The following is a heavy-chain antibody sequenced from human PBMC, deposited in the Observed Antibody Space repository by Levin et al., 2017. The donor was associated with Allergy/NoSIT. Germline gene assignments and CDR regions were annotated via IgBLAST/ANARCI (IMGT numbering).Heavy chain of an antibody. J-gene: IGHJ4*02. CDR2: IKSKADGGTT. D-gene: IGHD1-7*01. V-gene: IGHV3-15*01. CDR3: TSEVKWNYGAFEN. Sequence: KGLEWVGRIKSKADGGTTDYAAPAKGRFTISRDDSKNTIFLQLSRLKTEATAVYYCTSEVKWNYGAFENWGQGSLVTVSS.